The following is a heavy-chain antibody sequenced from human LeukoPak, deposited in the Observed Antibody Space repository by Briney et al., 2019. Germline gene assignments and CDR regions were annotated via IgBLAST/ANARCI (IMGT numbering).Heavy chain of an antibody. CDR2: INTDGSST. CDR3: AGVGWSSSPPFY. CDR1: GFTFSSYW. V-gene: IGHV3-74*03. Sequence: GGSLRLSCAASGFTFSSYWMHWVRQAPGKGLMWVSGINTDGSSTMYADSVKGRFTISRDNAKNTLYLQMNSLRDEDTAVYYCAGVGWSSSPPFYWGQGIQDTLSS. D-gene: IGHD6-13*01. J-gene: IGHJ4*02.